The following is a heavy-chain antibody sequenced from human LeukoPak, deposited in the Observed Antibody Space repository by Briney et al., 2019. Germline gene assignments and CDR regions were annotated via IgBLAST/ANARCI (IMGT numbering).Heavy chain of an antibody. CDR1: GFTFSSYS. Sequence: GGSLRLSCAASGFTFSSYSMKWVRQAPEKVREWVSSISSSSYIYYAASVKGRFTISRDNAKNSAYLQMNSLRAEDTAVYYCAREGAAGTVTSYYFDYWGQGTLVTVSS. J-gene: IGHJ4*02. CDR3: AREGAAGTVTSYYFDY. D-gene: IGHD4-11*01. V-gene: IGHV3-21*01. CDR2: ISSSSYI.